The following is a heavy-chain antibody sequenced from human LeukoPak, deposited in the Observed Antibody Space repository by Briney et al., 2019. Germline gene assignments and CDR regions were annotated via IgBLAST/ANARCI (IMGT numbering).Heavy chain of an antibody. CDR2: ISGSGGST. J-gene: IGHJ6*02. Sequence: PGGSLRLSCAASGFTFSSYAMSWVRQAPGKGLEWVSAISGSGGSTYYADSVKGRFTISRDNSKNTLYLQMNSLRAEDTAVYYYAKELDYDFWSGYYMYYYYYGMDVWGQGTTVTVSS. CDR3: AKELDYDFWSGYYMYYYYYGMDV. CDR1: GFTFSSYA. D-gene: IGHD3-3*01. V-gene: IGHV3-23*01.